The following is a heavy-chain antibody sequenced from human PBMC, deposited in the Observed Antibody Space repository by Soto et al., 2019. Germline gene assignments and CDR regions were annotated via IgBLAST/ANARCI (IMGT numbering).Heavy chain of an antibody. CDR2: ISYNGKT. J-gene: IGHJ5*02. D-gene: IGHD2-15*01. V-gene: IGHV4-39*01. CDR3: ARHATTVPRALWFDP. CDR1: QACSSRSTYF. Sequence: PSETLSLTCRVSQACSSRSTYFWGGIPQPQGKGLEWIARISYNGKTYSNPSLKSRLDISVDTSKDQLSLTLTSVTAADTAMYFCARHATTVPRALWFDPSGQG.